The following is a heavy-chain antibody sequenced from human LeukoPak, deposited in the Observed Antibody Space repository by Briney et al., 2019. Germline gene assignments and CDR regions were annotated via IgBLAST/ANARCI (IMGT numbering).Heavy chain of an antibody. J-gene: IGHJ4*02. V-gene: IGHV4-39*01. CDR3: AGIPVTGLSNDY. Sequence: PSETLSLTCSVSGESIKSTSNYWAWVRQPPGKGLEWIGHIYYSTNTYYNSSLKSRVTISDDTSKNQVSLSLNSVTAADTAVYQCAGIPVTGLSNDYWGQGTLVTVSS. CDR2: IYYSTNT. CDR1: GESIKSTSNY. D-gene: IGHD6-19*01.